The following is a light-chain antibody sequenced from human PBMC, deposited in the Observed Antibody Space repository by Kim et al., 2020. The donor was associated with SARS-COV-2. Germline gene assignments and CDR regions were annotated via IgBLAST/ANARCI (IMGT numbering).Light chain of an antibody. J-gene: IGLJ1*01. CDR2: GNS. V-gene: IGLV1-40*01. CDR1: SSNIGAGHA. CDR3: QSFDISLSGYV. Sequence: QRGTISCAGTSSNIGAGHAVHWYQKLPGTAPKRLIYGNSNRPSGVPDRFSGSESGTSASLAISGLQAEDEADYYCQSFDISLSGYVFGTGTRVTVL.